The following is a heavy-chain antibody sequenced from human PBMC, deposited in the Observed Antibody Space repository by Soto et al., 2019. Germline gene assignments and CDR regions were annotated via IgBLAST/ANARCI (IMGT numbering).Heavy chain of an antibody. CDR3: ARDATYSSSWNRYCYYGMDV. D-gene: IGHD6-13*01. V-gene: IGHV1-18*04. CDR2: ISAYNGNT. Sequence: GASVKVSCKASGYTFTNYGISWVRQSTGQGLELMGWISAYNGNTNYAQKLQGRVTMTTDTSTSTAYMELRSLRSDDTAVYYCARDATYSSSWNRYCYYGMDVWGQGTTVTVSS. J-gene: IGHJ6*02. CDR1: GYTFTNYG.